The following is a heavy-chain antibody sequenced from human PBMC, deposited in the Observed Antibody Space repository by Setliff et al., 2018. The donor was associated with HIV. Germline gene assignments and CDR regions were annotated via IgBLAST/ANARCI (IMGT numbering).Heavy chain of an antibody. CDR3: VIRKAGSGGSRPIDY. D-gene: IGHD6-19*01. Sequence: GASVKVSCKASGYSFTFYGLHWVRQAPGQGLEWMGWISPDNGDTKIPQRFRCRVTMTRDTSMNTAYMDLSSLTSEDTAGYSCVIRKAGSGGSRPIDYWGQGTPVTVSS. CDR1: GYSFTFYG. CDR2: ISPDNGDT. J-gene: IGHJ4*02. V-gene: IGHV1-2*02.